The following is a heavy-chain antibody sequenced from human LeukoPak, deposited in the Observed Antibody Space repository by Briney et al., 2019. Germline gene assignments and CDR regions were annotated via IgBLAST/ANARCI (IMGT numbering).Heavy chain of an antibody. D-gene: IGHD5-18*01. V-gene: IGHV1-69*05. J-gene: IGHJ4*02. CDR2: IIPIFGTA. CDR1: GGTFSSYA. Sequence: GASVKVSCKASGGTFSSYAISWVRQATGQGLEWMGGIIPIFGTANYAQKFQGRVTITTDESTSTAYMELSSLRSEDTAVYYCASSEIGDNGYSYGPFDYWGQGTLVTVSS. CDR3: ASSEIGDNGYSYGPFDY.